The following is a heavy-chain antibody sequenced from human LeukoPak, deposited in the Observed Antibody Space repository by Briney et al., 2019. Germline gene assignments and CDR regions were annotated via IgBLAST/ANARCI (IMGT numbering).Heavy chain of an antibody. V-gene: IGHV3-30*14. J-gene: IGHJ4*02. CDR1: GFTFSSYA. CDR3: AREADLYDRGGPAFDY. D-gene: IGHD3-22*01. Sequence: GGSLRLSCAASGFTFSSYAMHWVRQAPGKGLEWVAVISYDGSNKYYADSVKGRFTISRDNSKNTLYLQMNSLRAEDTAVYYCAREADLYDRGGPAFDYWAREPWSPSPQ. CDR2: ISYDGSNK.